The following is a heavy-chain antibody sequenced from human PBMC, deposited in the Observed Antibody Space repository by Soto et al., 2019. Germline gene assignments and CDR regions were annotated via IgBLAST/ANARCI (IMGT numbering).Heavy chain of an antibody. Sequence: EVQLLESGGGLVQPGGSLRLSCAASGCTVTNYDMTWVRQAPGKGLEWVSISSGSGSGGSTNYADSVKGRFTISRDNSKNTLYLQMNSLRVEDTAVYYCAKDRDDYRNYVFDYWGQGTLVTVSS. D-gene: IGHD4-4*01. J-gene: IGHJ4*02. V-gene: IGHV3-23*01. CDR3: AKDRDDYRNYVFDY. CDR2: SSGSGSGGST. CDR1: GCTVTNYD.